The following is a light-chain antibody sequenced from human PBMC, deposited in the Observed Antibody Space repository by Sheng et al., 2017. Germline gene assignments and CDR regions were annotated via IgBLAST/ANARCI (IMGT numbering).Light chain of an antibody. CDR1: QDITKF. CDR3: QQYDDVPFT. Sequence: DIQMTQSPSSLSASVGDRVTITCQASQDITKFLNWYQQKPGKAPKLLIFDASHLETGVPSRFSGRGFGTDFSLTIDSLQPEDLATYYCQQYDDVPFTFGPGTKLDI. J-gene: IGKJ3*01. CDR2: DAS. V-gene: IGKV1-33*01.